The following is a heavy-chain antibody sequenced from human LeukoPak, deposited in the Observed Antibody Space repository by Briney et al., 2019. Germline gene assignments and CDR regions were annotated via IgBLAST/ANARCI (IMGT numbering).Heavy chain of an antibody. V-gene: IGHV3-74*01. D-gene: IGHD3-10*01. Sequence: PGGSLRLSCAASGFTFSDYWMHWVRQTPGKGLVWVSRISYDGGGTNYADSVKGRFTISRDSAKNTLYLQMNSLRVEDTAVYYCVRNMVRGVVYFDSWGQGALVTVSS. J-gene: IGHJ4*02. CDR3: VRNMVRGVVYFDS. CDR2: ISYDGGGT. CDR1: GFTFSDYW.